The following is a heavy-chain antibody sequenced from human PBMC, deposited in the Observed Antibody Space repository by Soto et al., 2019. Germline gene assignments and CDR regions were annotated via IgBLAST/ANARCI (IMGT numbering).Heavy chain of an antibody. CDR2: INGGNGNT. Sequence: QVQVLQSGAEVKKPGASVKVSCKASEYTFTSYTMHWARQAPGRRREWMGCINGGNGNTKYSQKLQGRVTVTRDTSASTAYMELSSLRSDDTAVYYCARELQGLYYFDYWGQGTLVTVSS. D-gene: IGHD4-4*01. CDR1: EYTFTSYT. J-gene: IGHJ4*02. CDR3: ARELQGLYYFDY. V-gene: IGHV1-3*01.